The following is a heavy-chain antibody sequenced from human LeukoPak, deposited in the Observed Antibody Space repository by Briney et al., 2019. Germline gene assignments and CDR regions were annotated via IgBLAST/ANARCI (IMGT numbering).Heavy chain of an antibody. J-gene: IGHJ5*02. CDR2: IIPIFGTA. Sequence: SVKVSCKASGGTFSSYAISWVRQAPGQGLEWMGRIIPIFGTANYAQKFQGRVTITADESTSTAYMELSSLRSEDTAVYYCARGPSGYGSGSYYYWFDPWGQGTLVTVSS. D-gene: IGHD3-10*01. CDR3: ARGPSGYGSGSYYYWFDP. CDR1: GGTFSSYA. V-gene: IGHV1-69*13.